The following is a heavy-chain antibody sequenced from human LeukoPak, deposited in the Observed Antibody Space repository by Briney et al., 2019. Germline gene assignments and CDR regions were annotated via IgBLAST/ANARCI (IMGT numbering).Heavy chain of an antibody. J-gene: IGHJ5*02. CDR2: IIPIFGTA. V-gene: IGHV1-69*05. CDR3: ARGQPRDYDFWSGYLNWFDP. CDR1: GYTFTSYA. D-gene: IGHD3-3*01. Sequence: SVKVSCKASGYTFTSYAISWVRQAPGQGLEWMGGIIPIFGTANYAQKFQGRVTITTDESTSTAYMELSSLRSEDTAVYYCARGQPRDYDFWSGYLNWFDPWGQGTLVTVSS.